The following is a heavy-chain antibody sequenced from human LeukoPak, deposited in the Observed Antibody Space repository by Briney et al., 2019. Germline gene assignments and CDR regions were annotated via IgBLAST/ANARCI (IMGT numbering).Heavy chain of an antibody. CDR3: ARDRTTVVTRDFDY. J-gene: IGHJ4*02. Sequence: PGGSLRLSCAVFGLTVSSNYMSWVRQAPGKGLEWVAVISNEYHADSVKGRFTISRDNSKNTLYLQMNSLRTEDTAVYYCARDRTTVVTRDFDYWGQGTLVTVSS. CDR2: ISNE. D-gene: IGHD4-23*01. CDR1: GLTVSSNY. V-gene: IGHV3-66*02.